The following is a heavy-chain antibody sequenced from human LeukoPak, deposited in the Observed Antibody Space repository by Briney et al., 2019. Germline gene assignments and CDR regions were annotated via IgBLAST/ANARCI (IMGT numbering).Heavy chain of an antibody. J-gene: IGHJ4*02. D-gene: IGHD2-15*01. CDR1: GXTXXSYX. CDR3: ARGLGYCSGGSCLTFDY. CDR2: XXSSSSYI. V-gene: IGHV3-21*01. Sequence: GGSLRLSCAASGXTXXSYXXNXXRQAXXXXXXXXXXXXSSSSYIYYADSVKGRFTISRDNAKNSLYLQMNSLRAEDTAVYYCARGLGYCSGGSCLTFDYWGQGTLVTVSS.